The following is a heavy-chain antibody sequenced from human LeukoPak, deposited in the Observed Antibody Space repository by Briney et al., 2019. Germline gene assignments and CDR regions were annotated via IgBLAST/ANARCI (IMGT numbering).Heavy chain of an antibody. CDR3: AKVVGRQLVQLTYYYYYGMDV. J-gene: IGHJ6*02. V-gene: IGHV3-23*01. CDR2: ISDSDGST. D-gene: IGHD6-13*01. CDR1: GFTFSSYA. Sequence: GGSLRLPCAASGFTFSSYAMSWVRQAPGKGLEWVSTISDSDGSTYYADSVKGRFIISRDNSKNTLYLQMNSLRAEDTAVYYCAKVVGRQLVQLTYYYYYGMDVWGQGTTVTVSS.